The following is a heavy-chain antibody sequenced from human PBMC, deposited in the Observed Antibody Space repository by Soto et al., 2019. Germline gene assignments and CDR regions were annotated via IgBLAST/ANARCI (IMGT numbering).Heavy chain of an antibody. V-gene: IGHV3-30-3*02. Sequence: PGGSLRLSCAASGFTFSSYAMHWVRQAPGKGLEWVAVISYDGSNKYYADSVKGRFTISRDNSKNTLYLQMNSLRAEDTAVYYCAKIEAPERRRNYDILTGPDYWGQGTLVTVSS. CDR2: ISYDGSNK. D-gene: IGHD3-9*01. J-gene: IGHJ4*02. CDR1: GFTFSSYA. CDR3: AKIEAPERRRNYDILTGPDY.